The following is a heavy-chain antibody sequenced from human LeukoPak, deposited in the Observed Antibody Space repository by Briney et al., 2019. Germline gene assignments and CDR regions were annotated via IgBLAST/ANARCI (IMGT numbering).Heavy chain of an antibody. CDR3: ARVIVGVHFDY. CDR2: INAGNGNT. CDR1: GGTFSSYA. Sequence: GASVKVSCKASGGTFSSYAISWVRRAPGQRLEWMGWINAGNGNTKYSQKFQDRVTITRDTSASTAYMELSSLRSEDTAVYYCARVIVGVHFDYWGQGTLVTVSS. D-gene: IGHD1-26*01. V-gene: IGHV1-3*01. J-gene: IGHJ4*02.